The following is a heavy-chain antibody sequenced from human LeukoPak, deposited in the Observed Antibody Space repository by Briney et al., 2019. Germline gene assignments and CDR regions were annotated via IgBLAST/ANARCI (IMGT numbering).Heavy chain of an antibody. D-gene: IGHD6-19*01. Sequence: GGSLRLSCAASGFTFSSYWMHWVGQDPATGRVWVSRVNGDGRSTKYADYVLGRYTISRDNAKNTLYSQMNSLTAEDTTVYYCASRGAVAATYYYDFWGQGTLVTVSS. J-gene: IGHJ4*02. CDR3: ASRGAVAATYYYDF. V-gene: IGHV3-74*03. CDR2: VNGDGRST. CDR1: GFTFSSYW.